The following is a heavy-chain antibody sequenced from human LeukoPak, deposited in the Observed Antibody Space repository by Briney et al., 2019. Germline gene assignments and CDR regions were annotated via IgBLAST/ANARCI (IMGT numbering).Heavy chain of an antibody. CDR1: GFTFSIYG. Sequence: SLXXSXSASGFTFSIYGMHWVRQAPGKGLEWVAFIRYDGSNKYYADSVKGRFTISRDNSKNTLYLEMNSLRAEDTAVYYCAVRGIVGATSQDYWGQGTLVTVSS. CDR2: IRYDGSNK. D-gene: IGHD1-26*01. J-gene: IGHJ4*02. CDR3: AVRGIVGATSQDY. V-gene: IGHV3-30*02.